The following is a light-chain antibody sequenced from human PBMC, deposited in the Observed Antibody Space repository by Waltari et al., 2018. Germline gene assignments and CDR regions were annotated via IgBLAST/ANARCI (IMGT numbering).Light chain of an antibody. CDR3: ASYTTGSSHVE. CDR2: DVS. Sequence: QSALTQPASVSGSPGQAITIPCTGTSSDIGAYHYVSWYQHFPGKAHKPIIYDVSTRPSGVFNRFSGSKSGDSASLTITGLHVDDEDHYLCASYTTGSSHVEFGGGTQVTVL. V-gene: IGLV2-14*03. CDR1: SSDIGAYHY. J-gene: IGLJ2*01.